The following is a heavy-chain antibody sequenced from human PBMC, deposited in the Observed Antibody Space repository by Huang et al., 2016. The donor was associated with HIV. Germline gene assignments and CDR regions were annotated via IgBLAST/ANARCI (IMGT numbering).Heavy chain of an antibody. CDR1: GYTLTELS. V-gene: IGHV1-24*01. D-gene: IGHD2-21*01. CDR2: YATENGET. Sequence: QVQLVQSGAEVKKPGASVKVSCNVSGYTLTELSIHCVRQAPGKGLELMGGYATENGETNYAQNSQGRVTMTEDTSTDTADMELDSLRSEDTAVYYCATGFDTYYDIWGQGTMVSASS. CDR3: ATGFDTYYDI. J-gene: IGHJ3*02.